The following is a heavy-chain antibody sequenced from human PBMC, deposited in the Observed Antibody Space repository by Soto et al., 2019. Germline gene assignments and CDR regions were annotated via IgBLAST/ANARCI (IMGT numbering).Heavy chain of an antibody. CDR2: IYYSGST. CDR3: ARRGTSVLFGELLNPGYYGMDV. V-gene: IGHV4-39*01. Sequence: TSETLSLTCTVSGGSISSSIYYWGWIRQPPGKGLERIGSIYYSGSTYYNPSLKSRVTISVDTSKNQFSLKLSSVTAADTAVYYCARRGTSVLFGELLNPGYYGMDVWGQGTTVTVSS. J-gene: IGHJ6*02. D-gene: IGHD3-10*01. CDR1: GGSISSSIYY.